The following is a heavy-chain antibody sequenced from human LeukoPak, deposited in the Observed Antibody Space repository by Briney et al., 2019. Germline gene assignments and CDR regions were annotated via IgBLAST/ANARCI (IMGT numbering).Heavy chain of an antibody. J-gene: IGHJ4*02. D-gene: IGHD3-3*01. CDR2: ISYDGSNK. CDR1: GFTFSSYW. CDR3: AKVDFWSGYYMSGAFDY. V-gene: IGHV3-30*18. Sequence: PGGSLRLSCAASGFTFSSYWMSWVRQAPGKGLEWVAVISYDGSNKYYADSEKGRFTISRDNSKNTLYLQMNSLRAEDTAVYYCAKVDFWSGYYMSGAFDYWGQGTLVTVSS.